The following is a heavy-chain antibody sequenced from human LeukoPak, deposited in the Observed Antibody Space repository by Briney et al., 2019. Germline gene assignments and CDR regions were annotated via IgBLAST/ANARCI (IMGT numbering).Heavy chain of an antibody. CDR1: GFTFSSYW. Sequence: PGGSLRLSCAASGFTFSSYWMAWVRQAPGEGPEWVANIKQDDSEKYYVDSVKGRFTISRDNAKNSLYLQMNSLRVEDTSIYYCARDNLGALDYWGQGALVTVSS. CDR2: IKQDDSEK. CDR3: ARDNLGALDY. D-gene: IGHD4/OR15-4a*01. J-gene: IGHJ4*02. V-gene: IGHV3-7*01.